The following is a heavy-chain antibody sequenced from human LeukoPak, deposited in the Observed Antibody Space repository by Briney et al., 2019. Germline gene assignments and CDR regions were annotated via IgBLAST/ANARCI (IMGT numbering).Heavy chain of an antibody. CDR3: ARDIEPPGLFFYY. V-gene: IGHV3-7*01. D-gene: IGHD1-14*01. CDR1: GFSFSSFW. CDR2: IKYDGSEK. J-gene: IGHJ4*02. Sequence: GESLRLSCAAAGFSFSSFWMTWVRQAPGKGLEWVANIKYDGSEKDYVDSVKGRFTISRDNAKNSLYLQMNGLRAEDTAIYYCARDIEPPGLFFYYWAQGTLVTVSS.